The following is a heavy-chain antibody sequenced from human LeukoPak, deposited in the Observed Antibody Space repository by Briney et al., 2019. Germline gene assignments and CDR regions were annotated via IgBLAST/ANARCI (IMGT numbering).Heavy chain of an antibody. V-gene: IGHV3-30*18. J-gene: IGHJ4*02. CDR1: AVTFSSYG. CDR2: RSYDGSNK. CDR3: AKDGRGGYYFDY. Sequence: GGSLRLYCAASAVTFSSYGMHWVRQAPGKGLEWVAVRSYDGSNKYYADSVKGRFTISRDNSKNTLYLQMNSLRAEDTAVYYCAKDGRGGYYFDYWGQGTLVTVSS. D-gene: IGHD3-10*01.